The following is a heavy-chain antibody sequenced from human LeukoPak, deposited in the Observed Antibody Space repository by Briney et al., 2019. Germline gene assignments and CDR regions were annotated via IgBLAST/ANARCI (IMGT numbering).Heavy chain of an antibody. CDR1: GGSISSSNW. Sequence: SETLSLTCAVSGGSISSSNWWSWVRQPPGKGLEWIGEIYHSGSTNYNPSLKSRVTISVDKSKNQFSLKLSSVTAADTAVYYCARLFIHWSGSSNWFDPWGQGTLVTVSS. J-gene: IGHJ5*02. V-gene: IGHV4-4*02. CDR2: IYHSGST. CDR3: ARLFIHWSGSSNWFDP. D-gene: IGHD3-3*01.